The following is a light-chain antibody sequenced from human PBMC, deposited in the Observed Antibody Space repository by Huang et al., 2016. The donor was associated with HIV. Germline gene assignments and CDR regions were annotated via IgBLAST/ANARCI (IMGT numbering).Light chain of an antibody. V-gene: IGKV1-9*01. CDR3: QQLNYYPWT. Sequence: IQLTQSPSSLSASVGDRVTITCRASEGISSYLAWYQQKSGKAPKFLIYAASTLQSGVPARFSGSGSGTDFTLTISSLQPEDFATYYCQQLNYYPWTFGQGTKVEIK. CDR2: AAS. CDR1: EGISSY. J-gene: IGKJ1*01.